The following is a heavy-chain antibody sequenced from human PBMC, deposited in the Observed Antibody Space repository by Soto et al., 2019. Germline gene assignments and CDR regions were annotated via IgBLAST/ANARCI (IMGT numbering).Heavy chain of an antibody. CDR1: GGTFSSYA. Sequence: QVQLVQSGAEVKKPGSSVKVSCKASGGTFSSYAISWVRQAPGQGLEWMGGIIPIFGTANYAQKFQGRVTITADESTSTAYMELSSLRSEYTAVYYCARGRLLWFGELFRIDAFDIWGQGTMVTVSS. D-gene: IGHD3-10*01. V-gene: IGHV1-69*01. J-gene: IGHJ3*02. CDR3: ARGRLLWFGELFRIDAFDI. CDR2: IIPIFGTA.